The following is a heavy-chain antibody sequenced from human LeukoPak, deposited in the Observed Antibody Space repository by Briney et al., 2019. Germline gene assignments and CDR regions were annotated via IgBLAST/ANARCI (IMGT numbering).Heavy chain of an antibody. CDR1: GFTFSDYY. V-gene: IGHV3-11*01. CDR2: ISSSGSTI. CDR3: ARDTSYYDFWSGQPDYYYGMDV. D-gene: IGHD3-3*01. J-gene: IGHJ6*02. Sequence: IPGGSLRLSCAASGFTFSDYYMSWIRQAPGKGLEWVSYISSSGSTIYYADSVKGRFTISRDSAKNSLYLQMNSLRAEDTAVYYCARDTSYYDFWSGQPDYYYGMDVWGQGTTVTVSS.